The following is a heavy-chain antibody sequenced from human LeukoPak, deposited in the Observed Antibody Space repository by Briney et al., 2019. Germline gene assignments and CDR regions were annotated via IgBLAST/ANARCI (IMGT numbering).Heavy chain of an antibody. V-gene: IGHV4-61*10. CDR1: GDSISSGSYY. J-gene: IGHJ4*02. CDR3: ARAIWGDY. CDR2: IYYSGST. D-gene: IGHD3-16*01. Sequence: PSETLSLTCTVSGDSISSGSYYWSWIRQPAGKGLEWIGRIYYSGSTYYNPSLKSRVTISVDTSKNQFSLKLSSVTAADTAVYYCARAIWGDYWGQGTLVTVSS.